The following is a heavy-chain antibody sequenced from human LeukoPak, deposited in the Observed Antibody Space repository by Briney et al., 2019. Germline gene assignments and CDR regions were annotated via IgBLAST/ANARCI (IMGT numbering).Heavy chain of an antibody. D-gene: IGHD5-12*01. J-gene: IGHJ5*02. Sequence: SETLSLTCTVSGGSISSYYWSWIRQPPGKGLEWIGYIYYSGSTNYNTSLKSRVTISVDTSKNQFSLKLSSVTAADTAVYYCARVEGWLRISNWFDPWGQGTLVTVSS. V-gene: IGHV4-59*01. CDR1: GGSISSYY. CDR3: ARVEGWLRISNWFDP. CDR2: IYYSGST.